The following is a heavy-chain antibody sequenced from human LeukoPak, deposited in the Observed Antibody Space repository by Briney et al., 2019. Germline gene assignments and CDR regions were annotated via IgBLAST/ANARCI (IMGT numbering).Heavy chain of an antibody. V-gene: IGHV3-30-3*01. CDR3: ATPTVPTGGDYFAY. D-gene: IGHD4-17*01. Sequence: GGSLRLSCAASGFTFSGYAMHWVRQAPGKGLEWVAVISYDGSNKYYADSVKGRFTISRDNAKNSLYLQMNSLRAEDTAVYYCATPTVPTGGDYFAYWGQRTLVTVSS. CDR1: GFTFSGYA. CDR2: ISYDGSNK. J-gene: IGHJ4*02.